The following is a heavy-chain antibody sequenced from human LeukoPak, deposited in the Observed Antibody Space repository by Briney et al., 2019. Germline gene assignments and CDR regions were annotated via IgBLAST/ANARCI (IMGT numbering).Heavy chain of an antibody. CDR1: GYIFSDFY. D-gene: IGHD3-10*02. V-gene: IGHV1-2*02. CDR3: TRAHWVGNYVFSRFDP. Sequence: ASVKVSCKTSGYIFSDFYIHWVRQAPGQGLEWMGWTGPKNLGTNIARKFQHRVTMTLDTSISTAYLELSSLRSDDTALYYCTRAHWVGNYVFSRFDPWGQGTLVTVSS. J-gene: IGHJ5*02. CDR2: TGPKNLGT.